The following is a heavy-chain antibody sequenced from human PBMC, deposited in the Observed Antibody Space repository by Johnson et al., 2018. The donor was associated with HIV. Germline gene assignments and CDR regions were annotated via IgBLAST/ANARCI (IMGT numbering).Heavy chain of an antibody. Sequence: QVQLVESGGGVVQPGTSLTLSCAASGFPFRDSAMHWVRQAPGRGMEWLAVIIFDGVYKHHAESVRGRFTISRDNSKNTLYLQMNSLRAEDTAVYYCARDFMVRYYDSSGYYLYDAFDIWGQGTMVTVSS. D-gene: IGHD3-22*01. J-gene: IGHJ3*02. CDR3: ARDFMVRYYDSSGYYLYDAFDI. CDR2: IIFDGVYK. V-gene: IGHV3-30-3*01. CDR1: GFPFRDSA.